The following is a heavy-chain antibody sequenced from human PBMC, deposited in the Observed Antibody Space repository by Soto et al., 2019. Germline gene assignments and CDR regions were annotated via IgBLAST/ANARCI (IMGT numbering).Heavy chain of an antibody. CDR2: ISGSGTNT. CDR1: GFTLKNYA. Sequence: EVRLLDSGGGLVQPGGSPRLSCVTSGFTLKNYAMSWVRQAPGKGLEWVSLISGSGTNTYYADSVKGRFTISRDTSKNTVYLQMHSLRADDTAVYYCARDLVARPDYWGQGTRVTVSS. V-gene: IGHV3-23*01. CDR3: ARDLVARPDY. D-gene: IGHD2-21*01. J-gene: IGHJ4*02.